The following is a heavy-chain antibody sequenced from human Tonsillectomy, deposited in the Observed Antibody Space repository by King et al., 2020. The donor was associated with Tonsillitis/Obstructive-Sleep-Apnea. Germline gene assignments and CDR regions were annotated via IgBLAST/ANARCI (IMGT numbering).Heavy chain of an antibody. Sequence: QLQLQESGPGLVKPSETLSLTCSVSGHSIRSSSYYWGWIRQPPGKGLEWIGTIYYTGSTYYNPSLKSRVTISVDTSKNQFSLKLRSVTAADTAVYYCARHVRDGYGTNFDYWGQGTLVTVSS. CDR3: ARHVRDGYGTNFDY. J-gene: IGHJ4*02. V-gene: IGHV4-39*01. CDR1: GHSIRSSSYY. D-gene: IGHD5-24*01. CDR2: IYYTGST.